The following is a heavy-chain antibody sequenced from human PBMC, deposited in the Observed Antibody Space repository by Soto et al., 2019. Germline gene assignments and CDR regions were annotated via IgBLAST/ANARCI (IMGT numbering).Heavy chain of an antibody. D-gene: IGHD6-19*01. Sequence: GGSLRLSCAASGFTFDDYAMHWVRQAPGKGLEWVSGISWNSGSIGYADSVKGRFTISRDNAKNSLYLQMNSLRAEDTALYYCANLRRGVAGIRGMDVCGPGPTVTVSS. CDR2: ISWNSGSI. J-gene: IGHJ6*02. CDR3: ANLRRGVAGIRGMDV. V-gene: IGHV3-9*01. CDR1: GFTFDDYA.